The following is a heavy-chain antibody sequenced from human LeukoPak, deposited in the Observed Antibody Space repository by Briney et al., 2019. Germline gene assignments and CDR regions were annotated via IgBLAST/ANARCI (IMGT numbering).Heavy chain of an antibody. CDR3: ARGYIWGSYPVRGPLDS. V-gene: IGHV4-39*07. D-gene: IGHD3-16*01. CDR2: IYYSGST. CDR1: GGSISSSSYY. J-gene: IGHJ4*02. Sequence: KPSETLSLTCTVSGGSISSSSYYWGWTRQPPGKGLEWIGSIYYSGSTYYNPSLKSRVTISVDTSKNQFSLKLTSVTAADTAVYYCARGYIWGSYPVRGPLDSWGQGTLVTVSS.